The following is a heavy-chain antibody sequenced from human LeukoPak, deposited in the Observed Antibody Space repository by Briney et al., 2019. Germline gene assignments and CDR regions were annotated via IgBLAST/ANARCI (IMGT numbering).Heavy chain of an antibody. V-gene: IGHV4-34*01. D-gene: IGHD6-19*01. J-gene: IGHJ4*02. CDR1: GGSFSGYY. Sequence: TSETLSLTCAVNGGSFSGYYWSWIRQPPGKGLEWIGEINHSGSTNYNPSLKSRVTISVDTSKNQFSLKLSSVTAADTAVYYCARVNSSGWYYFDYWGQGTLVTVSS. CDR3: ARVNSSGWYYFDY. CDR2: INHSGST.